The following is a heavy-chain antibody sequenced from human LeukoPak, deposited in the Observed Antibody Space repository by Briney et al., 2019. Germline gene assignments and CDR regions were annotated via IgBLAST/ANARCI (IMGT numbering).Heavy chain of an antibody. CDR1: GFTFSGFE. Sequence: GGSLRLSCAASGFTFSGFEMTWVRQAPGKGLEWVSYISSSGSTIYFADSVKGRFTISRDNAKNSLYLQMNSLRAEDTALYYCARDIREIAAAGTSDYWGQGTLVTVSS. J-gene: IGHJ4*02. CDR2: ISSSGSTI. CDR3: ARDIREIAAAGTSDY. V-gene: IGHV3-48*03. D-gene: IGHD6-13*01.